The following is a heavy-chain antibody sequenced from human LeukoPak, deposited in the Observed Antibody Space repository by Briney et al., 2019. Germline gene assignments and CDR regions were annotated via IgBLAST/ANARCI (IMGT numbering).Heavy chain of an antibody. CDR2: ISGSGGST. CDR3: AKRMDSSGYYSEYMTDALDY. Sequence: GGSLRFSCAASGFTFSSYAMSWVRQAPGKGLEWVSAISGSGGSTYYADSVKGRFTISRDNSKNTLYLQMNSLRAEDTAVYYCAKRMDSSGYYSEYMTDALDYWGQGTLVTVSS. CDR1: GFTFSSYA. V-gene: IGHV3-23*01. D-gene: IGHD3-22*01. J-gene: IGHJ4*02.